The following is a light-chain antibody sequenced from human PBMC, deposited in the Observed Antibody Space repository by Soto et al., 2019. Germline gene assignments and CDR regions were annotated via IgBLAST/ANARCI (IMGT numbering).Light chain of an antibody. CDR2: GTS. CDR1: QGIGTE. J-gene: IGKJ1*01. CDR3: LQDSSYPRT. Sequence: AIQMTQSPSSLSASVGERVTITCRASQGIGTELGWYQQRPGKAPRLLIYGTSTLQYGVPSRFSGSGSDTDFTLIISSLQPEDFATYYCLQDSSYPRTFGQGTKVEIK. V-gene: IGKV1-6*01.